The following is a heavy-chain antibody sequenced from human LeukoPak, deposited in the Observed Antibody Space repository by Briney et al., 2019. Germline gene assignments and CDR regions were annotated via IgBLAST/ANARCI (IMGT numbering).Heavy chain of an antibody. Sequence: GSLRLSCAASGFTFSSYAMHWVRQAPGKGLEWVAVISYDGSNKYYADSVKGRFTISRDNSKNTLYLQMNSLRAEDTAVYYCARDQGYSYGYDAWGQGTLVTVSS. D-gene: IGHD5-18*01. J-gene: IGHJ5*02. V-gene: IGHV3-30-3*01. CDR3: ARDQGYSYGYDA. CDR2: ISYDGSNK. CDR1: GFTFSSYA.